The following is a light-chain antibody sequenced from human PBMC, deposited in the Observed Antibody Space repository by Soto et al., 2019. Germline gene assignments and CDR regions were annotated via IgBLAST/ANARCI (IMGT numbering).Light chain of an antibody. CDR2: GNT. J-gene: IGLJ1*01. CDR3: QTYDSSLSGLYV. Sequence: QPVLAQPPSISRTPGQRVTISCTCSSSNIGAGSDVHWYHQLPGTAPKLLIYGNTNRPSGVPDRFSGSKSGTSASLAIAGLQTEDEGDYYCQTYDSSLSGLYVFGTGTKVTVL. V-gene: IGLV1-40*01. CDR1: SSNIGAGSD.